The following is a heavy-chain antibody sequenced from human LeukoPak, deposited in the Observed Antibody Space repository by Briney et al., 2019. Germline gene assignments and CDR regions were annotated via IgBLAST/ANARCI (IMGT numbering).Heavy chain of an antibody. Sequence: SSETLSLTCTVSGGSISSYYWSWIRQPPGKGLEWIGYIYYSGSTDCNPSLKSRVTISVDTSKNQFSLKLSSVTAADTAVYYCARGPDSSSWSPFDYWGQGTLVTVPS. CDR1: GGSISSYY. J-gene: IGHJ4*02. CDR3: ARGPDSSSWSPFDY. D-gene: IGHD6-13*01. CDR2: IYYSGST. V-gene: IGHV4-59*08.